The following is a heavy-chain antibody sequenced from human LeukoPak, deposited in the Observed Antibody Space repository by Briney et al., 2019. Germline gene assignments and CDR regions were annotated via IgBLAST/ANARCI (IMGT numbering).Heavy chain of an antibody. V-gene: IGHV4-59*12. Sequence: SETLSLTCTVSGGSISGYYWSWIRQPPGKGLEWIGYIYDNGSINYNPSLNSRVTISVDMSKNQFSLKLSSVTAADTAVYYCARDAEYSYDSSNSSYFDYWGQGTLVTVSS. J-gene: IGHJ4*02. CDR1: GGSISGYY. CDR2: IYDNGSI. D-gene: IGHD3-22*01. CDR3: ARDAEYSYDSSNSSYFDY.